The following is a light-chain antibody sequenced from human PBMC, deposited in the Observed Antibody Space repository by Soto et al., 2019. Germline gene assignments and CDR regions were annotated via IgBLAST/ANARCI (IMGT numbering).Light chain of an antibody. CDR2: DVS. CDR3: SSFTNTYSYV. V-gene: IGLV2-14*01. Sequence: QSALTQPASVSGSPGQSITISCTGTSGDVGAYNYVSWYQQHPGKAPGLMIYDVSNRPSGASNRFSGSKSGNTASLTISGLQAEDEADYYCSSFTNTYSYVFGTGTKLTVL. CDR1: SGDVGAYNY. J-gene: IGLJ1*01.